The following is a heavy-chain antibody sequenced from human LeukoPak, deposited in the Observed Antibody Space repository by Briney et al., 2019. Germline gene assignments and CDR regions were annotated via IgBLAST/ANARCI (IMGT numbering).Heavy chain of an antibody. CDR2: IWYDGSNK. CDR1: GFTFSSYG. J-gene: IGHJ4*02. Sequence: PGGSLRLSCAASGFTFSSYGMYWVRQAPGKWLEWVAVIWYDGSNKHYADSVKGRFTISRDNSKNTLYLQMNSLRVEDTAVYYCAEGPPADDAVDQGNFDYWGQGTLVTVSS. D-gene: IGHD6-19*01. V-gene: IGHV3-33*06. CDR3: AEGPPADDAVDQGNFDY.